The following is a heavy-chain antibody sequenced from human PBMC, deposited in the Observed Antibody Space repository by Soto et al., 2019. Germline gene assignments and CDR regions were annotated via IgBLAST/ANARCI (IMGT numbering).Heavy chain of an antibody. Sequence: GASVKVSCKASGGTFSSYAISWVRQAPGQGLEWMGGIIPIFGTANYAQKFQGRVTITADESTSTAYMELSSLRAEDTAVYYCARIRGSSSRLAYYYYYGMDVWGQGTTVTVSS. J-gene: IGHJ6*02. D-gene: IGHD6-13*01. CDR1: GGTFSSYA. CDR3: ARIRGSSSRLAYYYYYGMDV. V-gene: IGHV1-69*13. CDR2: IIPIFGTA.